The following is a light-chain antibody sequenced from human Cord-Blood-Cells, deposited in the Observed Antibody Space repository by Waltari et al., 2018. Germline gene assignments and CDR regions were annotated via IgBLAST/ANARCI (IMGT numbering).Light chain of an antibody. CDR3: QQYNNWPPRYT. J-gene: IGKJ2*01. CDR2: GAS. V-gene: IGKV3-15*01. Sequence: EIVLTQSPATLSVSPGDRATLSCRASQSVSSNLAWYQQKPGQAPRLLIYGASTRATGTPARFSGSGSGTEFTLTISSLQSEDFAVYYCQQYNNWPPRYTFGQGTKLEIK. CDR1: QSVSSN.